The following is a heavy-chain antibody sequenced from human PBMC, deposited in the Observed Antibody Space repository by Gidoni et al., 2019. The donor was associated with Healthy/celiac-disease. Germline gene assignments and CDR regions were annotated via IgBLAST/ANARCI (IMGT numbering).Heavy chain of an antibody. CDR2: TRNKANSYTT. Sequence: EVQLVESGGGLVQPGGSLRLSCAASGFTFSDHYMDWVRQAPGKGLEWVGRTRNKANSYTTEYAASVKGRFTISRDDSKNSLYLQMNSLKTEDTAVYYCARGPFRDWYFDLWGRGTLVTVSS. V-gene: IGHV3-72*01. CDR1: GFTFSDHY. J-gene: IGHJ2*01. CDR3: ARGPFRDWYFDL.